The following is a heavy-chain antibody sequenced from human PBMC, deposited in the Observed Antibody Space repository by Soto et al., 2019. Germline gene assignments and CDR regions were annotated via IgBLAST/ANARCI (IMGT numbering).Heavy chain of an antibody. Sequence: QVQLVQSGAEVKKPGSSVKVSCKASGGTFSSYAISWVRQAPGQGLEWMGGIIPIFGTANYAQKFQGRVTIAADESTSTAYMELSSLRSEDTAVYYCARDYYYDSAFGSYYGMDVWGPGTTVTVSS. J-gene: IGHJ6*02. CDR2: IIPIFGTA. CDR3: ARDYYYDSAFGSYYGMDV. V-gene: IGHV1-69*01. D-gene: IGHD3-22*01. CDR1: GGTFSSYA.